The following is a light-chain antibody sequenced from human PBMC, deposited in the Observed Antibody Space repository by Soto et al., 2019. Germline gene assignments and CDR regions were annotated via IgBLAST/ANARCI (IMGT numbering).Light chain of an antibody. V-gene: IGKV1-9*01. CDR3: QQLNSYLT. Sequence: DIQLTQSPSFLSASVGDRVTITCRASQGISSYLAWYQQKPGKAPKLLIYAASTLQSEVPSRFSGSGSGTEFTLTISRLQPEDFATYDCQQLNSYLTFGPGNKVDIK. CDR1: QGISSY. J-gene: IGKJ3*01. CDR2: AAS.